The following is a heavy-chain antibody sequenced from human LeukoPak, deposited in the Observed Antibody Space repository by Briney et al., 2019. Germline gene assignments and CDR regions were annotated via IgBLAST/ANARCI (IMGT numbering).Heavy chain of an antibody. D-gene: IGHD3-9*01. CDR3: VTGLDSRGNS. CDR1: GFTFSTYR. Sequence: GGSLRLSCAASGFTFSTYRTHWVRQAPGKGLLWVSRTEGDGSGTTYADSVKGRFTISRDNAKSTLYLQMNSLRDEDTAVYYCVTGLDSRGNSRGQGTLVTVSS. V-gene: IGHV3-74*01. J-gene: IGHJ5*01. CDR2: TEGDGSGT.